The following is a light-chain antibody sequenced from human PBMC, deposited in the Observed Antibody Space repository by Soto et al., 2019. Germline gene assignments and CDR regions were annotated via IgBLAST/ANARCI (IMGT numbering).Light chain of an antibody. Sequence: DIQMTQSPSTLSASVGDRVTITCRANQSISRYLAWYQQEPGKAPHLLIYEASRLESGVPSRFSGSGSGTEFTLTISRLQPDDFATYYCQQYNSYWTFGQGTKVEIK. CDR3: QQYNSYWT. CDR2: EAS. J-gene: IGKJ1*01. CDR1: QSISRY. V-gene: IGKV1-5*03.